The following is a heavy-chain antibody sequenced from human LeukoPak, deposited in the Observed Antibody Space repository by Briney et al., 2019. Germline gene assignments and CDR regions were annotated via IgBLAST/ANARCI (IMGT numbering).Heavy chain of an antibody. CDR3: ARQVPGFDY. CDR2: IYYSGTT. D-gene: IGHD2-2*01. Sequence: PSETLSLTCTVSGGSISNDYWSRIRQPPGKGLEWIGYIYYSGTTNYNPSLKSRVTISVDTSKNQFSLKLSSVTAADTAVYYCARQVPGFDYWGQGTLVTVSS. V-gene: IGHV4-59*01. CDR1: GGSISNDY. J-gene: IGHJ4*02.